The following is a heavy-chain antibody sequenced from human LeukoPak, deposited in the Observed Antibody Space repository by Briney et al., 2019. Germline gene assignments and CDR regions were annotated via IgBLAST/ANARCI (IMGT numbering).Heavy chain of an antibody. D-gene: IGHD6-13*01. J-gene: IGHJ4*02. CDR1: GFTFSSYA. Sequence: GGSLRLSCAASGFTFSSYAMSWVRQAPGKRLEWVSGISGSGGNTHYADSVRGRFTISRDNSKNTLYLQMNSLRAEDTAIYYCAKVSWANYFDYWGRGTLVTVSS. V-gene: IGHV3-23*01. CDR2: ISGSGGNT. CDR3: AKVSWANYFDY.